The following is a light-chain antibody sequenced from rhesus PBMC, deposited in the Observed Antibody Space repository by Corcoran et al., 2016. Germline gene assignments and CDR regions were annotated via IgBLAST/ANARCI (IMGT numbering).Light chain of an antibody. J-gene: IGKJ4*01. V-gene: IGKV1-22*01. CDR2: EAS. CDR3: QHYYNSPLT. CDR1: QGITND. Sequence: DIQMTQSPSSLSASVGDRVTITCRASQGITNDLAWYQQKPGETPKLLIYEASRLQSGIPSRFSGSGSGTEFTHTISSLPSEDVATYYVQHYYNSPLTFGGGTKVEIK.